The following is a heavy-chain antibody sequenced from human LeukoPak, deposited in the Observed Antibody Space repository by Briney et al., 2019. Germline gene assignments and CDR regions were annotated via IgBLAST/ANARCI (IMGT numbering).Heavy chain of an antibody. CDR2: INGGGGST. J-gene: IGHJ6*03. V-gene: IGHV3-23*01. CDR3: AKADCSSTSCYLHYYYYMDV. D-gene: IGHD2-2*01. CDR1: GFTFSSYA. Sequence: GGSLRLSCAASGFTFSSYAMSWVRQAPGKGLDWVSSINGGGGSTYYADSVKGRFTISRDNSKNTLYLQMNSLRAEDTAVYYCAKADCSSTSCYLHYYYYMDVWGKGTTVTISS.